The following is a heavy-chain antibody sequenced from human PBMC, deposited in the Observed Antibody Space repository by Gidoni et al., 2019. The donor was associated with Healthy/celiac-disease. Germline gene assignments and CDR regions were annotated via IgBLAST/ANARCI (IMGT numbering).Heavy chain of an antibody. CDR1: GFTFSSYA. Sequence: EVQLVESGGGLVQPGGSLRLSCAASGFTFSSYAMHWVRQAPGKGLEYVSAISSNGGSTYYANSVKGRFTISRDNSKNTLYLQMGSLRAEDMAVYYCARSPPSTGTIFGYYYYGMDVWGQGTTVTVSS. V-gene: IGHV3-64*01. CDR3: ARSPPSTGTIFGYYYYGMDV. CDR2: ISSNGGST. D-gene: IGHD1-7*01. J-gene: IGHJ6*02.